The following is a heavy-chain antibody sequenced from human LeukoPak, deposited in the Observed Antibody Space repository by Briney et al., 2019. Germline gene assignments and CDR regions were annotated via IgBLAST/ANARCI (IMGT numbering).Heavy chain of an antibody. CDR2: INHSGST. D-gene: IGHD3-10*01. CDR3: ARLKGGSDYGSGSYSPGFDP. Sequence: SETLSLTCAVYGGSFSGYYWSWIRQPPGKGLEWIGEINHSGSTNYNPSLKSRVTISVDTSKNQFSLKLSSVTAADTAVYYCARLKGGSDYGSGSYSPGFDPWGQGTLVTVSS. V-gene: IGHV4-34*01. J-gene: IGHJ5*02. CDR1: GGSFSGYY.